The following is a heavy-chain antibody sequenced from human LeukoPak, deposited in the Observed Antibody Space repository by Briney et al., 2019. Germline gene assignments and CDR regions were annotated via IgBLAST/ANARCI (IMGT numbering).Heavy chain of an antibody. J-gene: IGHJ2*01. CDR1: GFTFSSYW. CDR2: IKQDGSEK. CDR3: ARPPPPDYGDYGRSHWYFDL. V-gene: IGHV3-7*01. Sequence: PGGSLRLSCAASGFTFSSYWMSWVRQAPGKGLEWVANIKQDGSEKYYVDSVKGRFTISRDNAKNSLYLQMNSLRAEDTAVYYCARPPPPDYGDYGRSHWYFDLWGRGTLVTVSS. D-gene: IGHD4-17*01.